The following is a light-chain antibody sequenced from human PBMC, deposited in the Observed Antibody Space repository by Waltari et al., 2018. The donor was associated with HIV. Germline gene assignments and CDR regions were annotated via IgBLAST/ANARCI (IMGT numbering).Light chain of an antibody. CDR3: QVWGSGSVV. Sequence: SSDLTPALPVYVAPGQPANITCKGGNSGSENVNWYQQKPGQAPVLVIFRDIMRPSGIPERFSGSNSGKSATLTISRAQAGDEGDYYCQVWGSGSVVFATGTKVTVL. V-gene: IGLV3-9*01. J-gene: IGLJ1*01. CDR1: NSGSEN. CDR2: RDI.